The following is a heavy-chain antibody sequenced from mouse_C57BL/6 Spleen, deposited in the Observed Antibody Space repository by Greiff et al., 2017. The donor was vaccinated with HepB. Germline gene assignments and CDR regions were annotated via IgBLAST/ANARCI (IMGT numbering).Heavy chain of an antibody. CDR2: ISSGSSTI. CDR3: ARPYGSSYGWFAY. D-gene: IGHD1-1*01. Sequence: EVKLMESGGGLVKPGGSLKLSCAASGFTFSDYGMHWVRQAPEKGLEWVAYISSGSSTIYYADTVKGRFTISRDNAKNTLFLQMTSLRYEDTAMYYCARPYGSSYGWFAYWGQGTLVTVSA. J-gene: IGHJ3*01. CDR1: GFTFSDYG. V-gene: IGHV5-17*01.